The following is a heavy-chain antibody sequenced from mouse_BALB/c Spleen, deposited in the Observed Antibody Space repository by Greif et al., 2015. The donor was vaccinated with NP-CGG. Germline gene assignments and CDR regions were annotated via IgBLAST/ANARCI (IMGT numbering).Heavy chain of an antibody. J-gene: IGHJ3*01. CDR2: IRNKANGYTT. CDR3: ARDTGTFAY. V-gene: IGHV7-3*02. D-gene: IGHD4-1*01. Sequence: EVKLVESGGGLVQPGGSLRLSCATSGFTFTDYYMSWVRQPPGKALEWLGFIRNKANGYTTGYSASVKGRFTISRDNSQSILYLQMNTLRAEDSATYYCARDTGTFAYWGQGTLVTVSA. CDR1: GFTFTDYY.